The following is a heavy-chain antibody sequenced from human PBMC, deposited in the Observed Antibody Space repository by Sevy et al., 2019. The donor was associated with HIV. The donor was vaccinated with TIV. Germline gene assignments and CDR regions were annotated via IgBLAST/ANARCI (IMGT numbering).Heavy chain of an antibody. Sequence: ASVKVSCKTSGYTFTNYYIHWVRQAPGQGLEWMGVINPSGGSTYYAQTFQGRVIMTRDTSTTTIYMDLSSLRSEDTAVYFCARGDGTGLCFDSWGQGTLVTVSS. CDR1: GYTFTNYY. D-gene: IGHD6-13*01. CDR3: ARGDGTGLCFDS. J-gene: IGHJ4*02. CDR2: INPSGGST. V-gene: IGHV1-46*03.